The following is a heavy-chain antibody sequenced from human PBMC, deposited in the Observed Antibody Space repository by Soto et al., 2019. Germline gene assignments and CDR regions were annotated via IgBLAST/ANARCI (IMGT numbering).Heavy chain of an antibody. CDR3: AISARPDYYYGMDV. CDR1: GYTFTSYG. V-gene: IGHV1-18*01. J-gene: IGHJ6*02. CDR2: ISAYNGNT. D-gene: IGHD6-6*01. Sequence: ASVKVSCKASGYTFTSYGISWVRQAPGQGLEWMGWISAYNGNTNYAQKLQGRVTMTTDTSTSTAYMELRSLRPDDTAVYYCAISARPDYYYGMDVWGQGTTVTVSS.